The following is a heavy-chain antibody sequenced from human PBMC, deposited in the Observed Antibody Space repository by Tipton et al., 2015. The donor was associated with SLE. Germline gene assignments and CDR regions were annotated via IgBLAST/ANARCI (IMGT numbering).Heavy chain of an antibody. CDR3: ARDVRDYYYYYMDV. CDR1: GGTFSSYV. V-gene: IGHV1-2*06. CDR2: INPNSGGT. Sequence: QLVQSEAEVKKPGSSVKVSCKASGGTFSSYVISWVRQAPGQGLEWMGRINPNSGGTNYAQKFQGRVTMTRDTSISTDYMELSRLRPDDTAVYYCARDVRDYYYYYMDVWGKGTTVTVSS. J-gene: IGHJ6*03.